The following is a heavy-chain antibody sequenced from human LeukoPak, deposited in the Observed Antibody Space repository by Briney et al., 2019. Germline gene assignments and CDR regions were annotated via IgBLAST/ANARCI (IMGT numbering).Heavy chain of an antibody. J-gene: IGHJ4*02. V-gene: IGHV4-59*01. Sequence: SETLSLTCTVSGGSISSYYWSWIRQPPGKGLEWIGYIYYSGGTNYNPSLKSRVTISVDTSKNQFSLKLSSVTAADTAVYYCARDVSSGWSFFDYWGQGTLVTVSS. CDR2: IYYSGGT. CDR3: ARDVSSGWSFFDY. CDR1: GGSISSYY. D-gene: IGHD6-19*01.